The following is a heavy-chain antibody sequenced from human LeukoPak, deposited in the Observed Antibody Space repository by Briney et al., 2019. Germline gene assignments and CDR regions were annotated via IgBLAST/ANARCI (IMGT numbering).Heavy chain of an antibody. D-gene: IGHD3-10*01. CDR1: GYTFTSYG. V-gene: IGHV1-18*01. CDR2: ISTYNGNT. Sequence: ASVKVSCKASGYTFTSYGINWVRQAPGQGLEWMGWISTYNGNTDHAQKFQGRVTMTTDTSTSTAYMELRSLTSDDTAVYYCARPLWFGESPLGIWGQRTLVTVSS. CDR3: ARPLWFGESPLGI. J-gene: IGHJ4*02.